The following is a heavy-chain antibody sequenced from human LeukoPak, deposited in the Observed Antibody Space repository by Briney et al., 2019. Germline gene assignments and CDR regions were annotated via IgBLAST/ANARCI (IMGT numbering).Heavy chain of an antibody. Sequence: SESLSLTCTVSGGSISSYYWSWIRQPPGKGLEWIGYISYTGSTSYNPSLKSRVTFSVDTSKNQFSLKLSSVTAADTAVYYCARSSPAVVPYFDYWGQGTLVTVSS. D-gene: IGHD4-23*01. CDR3: ARSSPAVVPYFDY. CDR1: GGSISSYY. J-gene: IGHJ4*02. V-gene: IGHV4-59*01. CDR2: ISYTGST.